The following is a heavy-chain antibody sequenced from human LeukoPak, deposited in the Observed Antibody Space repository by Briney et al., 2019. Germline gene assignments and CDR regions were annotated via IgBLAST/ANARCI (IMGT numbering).Heavy chain of an antibody. J-gene: IGHJ5*02. Sequence: ASVKVSCKASGYTFTSYAMHWVRQAPGQRLEWMGWINAGNGYTKYSQKFQGRVTITRDTSASTAYMELSSLRSEDTAVYYCARPNNKAAFDPWGQGTLVTVSS. CDR1: GYTFTSYA. V-gene: IGHV1-3*01. D-gene: IGHD2-15*01. CDR2: INAGNGYT. CDR3: ARPNNKAAFDP.